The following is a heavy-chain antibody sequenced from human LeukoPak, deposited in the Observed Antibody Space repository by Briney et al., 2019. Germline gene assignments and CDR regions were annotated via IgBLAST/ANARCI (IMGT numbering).Heavy chain of an antibody. CDR3: ARDRVSNWGSFSGWYFDL. CDR1: GHTFTSYG. Sequence: ASVKVSCKASGHTFTSYGISWVRQAPGQGLEWMGWISAYNGNTNYAQKLQGRVTMTTDTSTSTAYMELRSLRSDDTAVYYCARDRVSNWGSFSGWYFDLWGRGTLVTASS. CDR2: ISAYNGNT. J-gene: IGHJ2*01. V-gene: IGHV1-18*01. D-gene: IGHD7-27*01.